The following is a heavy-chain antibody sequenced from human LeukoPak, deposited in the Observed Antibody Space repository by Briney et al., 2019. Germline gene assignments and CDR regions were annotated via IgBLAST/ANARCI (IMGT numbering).Heavy chain of an antibody. CDR2: IYFSGST. CDR1: DGSISPYC. D-gene: IGHD2-15*01. Sequence: PSETLSLTCTVSDGSISPYCWSWIRQPPGKGLECIGYIYFSGSTNYNPSLKSRVTISVDTSKNQFSLKLTSVTAADTAVYYCARVSDMGYYYYGMDVWGQGTTVTVSS. J-gene: IGHJ6*02. CDR3: ARVSDMGYYYYGMDV. V-gene: IGHV4-59*01.